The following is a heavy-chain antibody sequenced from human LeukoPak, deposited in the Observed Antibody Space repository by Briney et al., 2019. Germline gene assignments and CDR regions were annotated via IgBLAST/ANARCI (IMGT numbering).Heavy chain of an antibody. J-gene: IGHJ5*02. CDR2: INASGST. CDR1: GGSFRSGSYY. CDR3: ARGMAVAYDYNWFDP. D-gene: IGHD5-12*01. Sequence: SETLSLTCTVSGGSFRSGSYYWNWIRQPAGKGLEWIGRINASGSTRFNPSLKSRVTMSVDTSKNQFSLKLSSVTAADAAVYFCARGMAVAYDYNWFDPWGQGTLVTVSS. V-gene: IGHV4-61*02.